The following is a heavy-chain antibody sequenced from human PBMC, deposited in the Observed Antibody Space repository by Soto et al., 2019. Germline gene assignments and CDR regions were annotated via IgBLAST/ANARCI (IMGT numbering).Heavy chain of an antibody. CDR2: VHISGHS. J-gene: IGHJ5*01. CDR3: ARVRQGCSANNCYFDP. D-gene: IGHD1-1*01. V-gene: IGHV4-4*02. CDR1: GGSVRAPDW. Sequence: SETLSLTCTLSGGSVRAPDWWNWVRQSPDKGLEWIAEVHISGHSNYNPSLRSRVSVPIDSSKNQFYLNLNSVTAADTAIYYCARVRQGCSANNCYFDPWGQGTQVTVSS.